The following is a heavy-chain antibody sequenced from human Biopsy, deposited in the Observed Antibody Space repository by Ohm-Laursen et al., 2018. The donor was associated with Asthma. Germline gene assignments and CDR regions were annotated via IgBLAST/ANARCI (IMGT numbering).Heavy chain of an antibody. CDR1: GAYIGTPDYH. Sequence: TLSLTCAVSGAYIGTPDYHWSWIRQSPGKGLEWIGFVFYSGTTHYSRSLERRLYISIDTARKEFSMRLRSLTAADPAVYFCARVASYGEVYFGIDVWGPGTTVSVS. CDR2: VFYSGTT. V-gene: IGHV4-30-4*01. D-gene: IGHD4-17*01. J-gene: IGHJ6*02. CDR3: ARVASYGEVYFGIDV.